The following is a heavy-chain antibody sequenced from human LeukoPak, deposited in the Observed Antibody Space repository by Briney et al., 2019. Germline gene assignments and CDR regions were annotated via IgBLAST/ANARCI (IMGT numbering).Heavy chain of an antibody. V-gene: IGHV3-33*01. CDR1: GFTFSSYG. CDR2: IKYDGGKE. CDR3: ARDMWIGGYCSSASCSTFDY. J-gene: IGHJ4*02. D-gene: IGHD2-2*01. Sequence: GGSLRLSCAASGFTFSSYGMHWVRQAPGKGLEWVAVIKYDGGKESYGDSVKGRFTISRDNSKNTLYLQMNNLRAEDTAVYYCARDMWIGGYCSSASCSTFDYWGQGTLVTVSS.